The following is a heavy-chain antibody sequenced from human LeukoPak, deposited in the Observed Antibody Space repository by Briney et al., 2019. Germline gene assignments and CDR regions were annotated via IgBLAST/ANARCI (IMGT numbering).Heavy chain of an antibody. CDR3: ATGYSSSVVTY. Sequence: ASVKVSCKASGYTFTGCYMHWVRQAPGQGLEWMGWINPNSDGTNYAQKFQGRVTMTRDTSISTAYMELSRLRSDDTAVYYCATGYSSSVVTYWGQGTLVTVSS. CDR1: GYTFTGCY. J-gene: IGHJ4*02. D-gene: IGHD6-13*01. CDR2: INPNSDGT. V-gene: IGHV1-2*02.